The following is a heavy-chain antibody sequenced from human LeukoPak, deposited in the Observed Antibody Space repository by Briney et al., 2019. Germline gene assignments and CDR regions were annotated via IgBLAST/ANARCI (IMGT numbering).Heavy chain of an antibody. CDR3: ARMGAIAGASANPDY. CDR1: GGSISSYY. V-gene: IGHV4-59*01. D-gene: IGHD4/OR15-4a*01. CDR2: IYYSGST. J-gene: IGHJ4*02. Sequence: SETLSLTCTVSGGSISSYYWSWIRQPPGKGLEWIGYIYYSGSTDYSPSLKSRVTISVDTSKNQFSLKLSSVTAADTAVYYCARMGAIAGASANPDYWGQGTLVTVSS.